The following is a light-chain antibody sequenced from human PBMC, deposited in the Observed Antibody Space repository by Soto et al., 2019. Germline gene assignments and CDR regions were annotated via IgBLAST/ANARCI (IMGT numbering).Light chain of an antibody. CDR3: QQYHNWPPQYT. CDR1: QSVASN. V-gene: IGKV3-15*01. J-gene: IGKJ2*01. CDR2: GAS. Sequence: EIVMTQSPASLSVSPGDGATLSCRASQSVASNVAWYQQKPGQGPRLLIHGASTRAVGVPARFSGSGSGTDSTLTISSRQSEDFAVYYCQQYHNWPPQYTFGQGTKLQIK.